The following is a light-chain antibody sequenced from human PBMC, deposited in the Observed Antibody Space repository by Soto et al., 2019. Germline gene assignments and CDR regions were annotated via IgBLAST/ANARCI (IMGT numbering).Light chain of an antibody. CDR1: KAIGSS. CDR2: GAS. V-gene: IGKV1-9*01. Sequence: IQLTQSPSAVSASVGDSVTITCRASKAIGSSFAWYRQKPGKVPEVLIYGASTLQNGVPSRFSGSGSGTDFTLTINSLQPEDFATYYCQHYNSYSEAFGQGAKVDFK. CDR3: QHYNSYSEA. J-gene: IGKJ1*01.